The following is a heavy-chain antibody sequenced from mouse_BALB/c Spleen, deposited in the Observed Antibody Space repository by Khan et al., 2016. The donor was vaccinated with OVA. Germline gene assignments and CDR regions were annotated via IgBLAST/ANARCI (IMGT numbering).Heavy chain of an antibody. CDR2: ISNRGSTT. CDR1: GFNFSDYY. Sequence: EVELVESGGGLVQPGGSLKLSCATSGFNFSDYYMYWVRQTPEKRLEWVAYISNRGSTTYYPDTVRGRFTISRDNAKKTLYLQMSRLRSEDTAMYYCAREGDDGGLAYWGQGTLVTGSA. J-gene: IGHJ3*01. D-gene: IGHD2-3*01. CDR3: AREGDDGGLAY. V-gene: IGHV5-12*02.